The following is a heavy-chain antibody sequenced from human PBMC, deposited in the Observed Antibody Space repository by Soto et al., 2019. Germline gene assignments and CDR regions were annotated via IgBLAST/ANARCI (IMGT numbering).Heavy chain of an antibody. CDR3: ARQLIT. V-gene: IGHV4-59*08. Sequence: QVQLQESGPGLVKPSETLSLTCTVSGDSISNYYWTWIRQPPGKGLEWIGYIYYSGTTNYNPSLXSXXTISVDTSKTQFSLKLSSVTAADTAVYYCARQLITWGQGTLVTVSS. J-gene: IGHJ4*02. CDR2: IYYSGTT. CDR1: GDSISNYY.